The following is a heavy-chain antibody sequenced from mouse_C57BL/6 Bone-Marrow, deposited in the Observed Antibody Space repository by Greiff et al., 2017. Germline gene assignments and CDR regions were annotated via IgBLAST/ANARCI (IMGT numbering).Heavy chain of an antibody. Sequence: VQLQQPGAELVMPGASVKLSCKASGYTFTSYWMHWVKQRPGQGLEWIGEIDPSDSYTNYNQKFKGKSTLTVDKSSSTAYMQLSSLTSEDSAVYYCVRGGYGSSFFDYWGQGTTLTVSS. D-gene: IGHD1-1*01. J-gene: IGHJ2*01. CDR2: IDPSDSYT. V-gene: IGHV1-69*01. CDR3: VRGGYGSSFFDY. CDR1: GYTFTSYW.